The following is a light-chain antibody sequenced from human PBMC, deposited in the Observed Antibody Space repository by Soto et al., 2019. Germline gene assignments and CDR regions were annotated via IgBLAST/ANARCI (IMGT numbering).Light chain of an antibody. J-gene: IGLJ3*02. CDR1: SSDVGGYNY. Sequence: QSALTQPPSASGSPGQSVAISCTGTSSDVGGYNYVSWYQQHPGKVPKLIIYEVTKRPSGVPDRFSGSKSDNTASLTVSGLQADDEADYYCSSHAGINNVVFGGGTKVTVL. CDR3: SSHAGINNVV. V-gene: IGLV2-8*01. CDR2: EVT.